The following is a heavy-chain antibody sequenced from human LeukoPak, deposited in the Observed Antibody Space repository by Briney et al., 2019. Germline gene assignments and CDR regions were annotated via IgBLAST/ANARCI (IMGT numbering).Heavy chain of an antibody. Sequence: PGGSLRLSCAASGFTFSSYSMNWVRQAPGKGLEWVSSISSSSSYIYYADSVKGRFTISGDNAKNSLYLQMNSLRAEDTAVYYCARDDYGDYEAYYFDYWGQGTLATVSS. CDR2: ISSSSSYI. J-gene: IGHJ4*02. V-gene: IGHV3-21*01. CDR3: ARDDYGDYEAYYFDY. CDR1: GFTFSSYS. D-gene: IGHD4-17*01.